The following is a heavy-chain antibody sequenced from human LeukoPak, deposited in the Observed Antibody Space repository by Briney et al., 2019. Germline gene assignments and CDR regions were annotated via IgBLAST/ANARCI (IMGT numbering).Heavy chain of an antibody. D-gene: IGHD5-18*01. Sequence: SVKVSCKASGGTFSSYAISWVRQAPGQGLEWMGRIIPIFGIANYAQKFQGRVTITTDESTSTAYMELSSLRSEDTAVYYCAREKRYSYGTAYYFDYWGQGTLVTVSS. J-gene: IGHJ4*02. CDR2: IIPIFGIA. V-gene: IGHV1-69*05. CDR1: GGTFSSYA. CDR3: AREKRYSYGTAYYFDY.